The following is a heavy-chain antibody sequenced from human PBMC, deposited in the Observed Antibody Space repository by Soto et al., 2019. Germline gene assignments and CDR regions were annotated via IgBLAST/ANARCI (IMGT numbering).Heavy chain of an antibody. CDR3: AGCGLPDSNY. CDR1: GFRFSSYW. V-gene: IGHV3-7*03. J-gene: IGHJ4*02. CDR2: IDPDGRVG. Sequence: EVQLLGSGGGLVQPGGSLRLSCVASGFRFSSYWMNWVRQTTGMGLEWVANIDPDGRVGSYVDSVKGRFATSRDNAKNSLYPQMNSLRPDDTAVYFCAGCGLPDSNYWGQGILVTVSS. D-gene: IGHD5-12*01.